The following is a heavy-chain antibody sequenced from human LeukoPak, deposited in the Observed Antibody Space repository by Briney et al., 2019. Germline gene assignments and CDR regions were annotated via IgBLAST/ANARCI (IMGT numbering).Heavy chain of an antibody. V-gene: IGHV4-31*02. CDR1: GFTVSSNY. CDR2: IYYSGST. J-gene: IGHJ4*02. Sequence: LRLSCAASGFTVSSNYMSWVRQAPGKGLEWIGYIYYSGSTYYNPSLKSRVTISVDTSKNQFSLKLGSVTAADTAVYYCARELTLYYFDYWGQGTLVTVSS. D-gene: IGHD3-10*01. CDR3: ARELTLYYFDY.